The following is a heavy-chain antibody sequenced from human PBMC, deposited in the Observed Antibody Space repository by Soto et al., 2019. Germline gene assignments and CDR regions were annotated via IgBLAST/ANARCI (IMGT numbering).Heavy chain of an antibody. Sequence: QVQLQESGPGLVKPSQTLSLTCTVSGGSISSGGYYWSWIRQHPGKGLEWIGYIYYSGSTYYNPSHKSRVTISVDTSKNQFSLKLSSVTAADTAVYYCASSVVTPGQQRGGFDYWGQGTLVTVSS. J-gene: IGHJ4*02. V-gene: IGHV4-31*03. CDR2: IYYSGST. CDR1: GGSISSGGYY. D-gene: IGHD2-21*02. CDR3: ASSVVTPGQQRGGFDY.